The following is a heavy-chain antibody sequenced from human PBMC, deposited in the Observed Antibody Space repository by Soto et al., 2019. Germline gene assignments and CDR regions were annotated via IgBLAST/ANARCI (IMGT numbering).Heavy chain of an antibody. Sequence: PGGSLRLSCAASGFTFSSYAMSWVRQAPGKGLEWVSAISGSGGSTYYADSVKGRFTISRDNSKNTLYLQMNSLRAEDTAVYYCAKGSPSNTEYCSGGSCYWFLDYWGQGTLVTVSS. CDR3: AKGSPSNTEYCSGGSCYWFLDY. V-gene: IGHV3-23*01. J-gene: IGHJ4*02. CDR2: ISGSGGST. CDR1: GFTFSSYA. D-gene: IGHD2-15*01.